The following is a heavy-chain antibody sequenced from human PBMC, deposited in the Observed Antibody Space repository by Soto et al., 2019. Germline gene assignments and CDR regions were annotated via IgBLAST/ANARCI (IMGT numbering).Heavy chain of an antibody. V-gene: IGHV3-23*01. D-gene: IGHD2-15*01. CDR2: ISGSGGST. Sequence: GGSLRLSCAASGFTFSSYAMSWVRQAPGKGLEWVSAISGSGGSTYYADSVKGRFTISRDNSKNTLYLQMNSLRAEDTAVYYCAKTPRECSGGSCYPDAFDIWGQGTMVTVSS. CDR1: GFTFSSYA. CDR3: AKTPRECSGGSCYPDAFDI. J-gene: IGHJ3*02.